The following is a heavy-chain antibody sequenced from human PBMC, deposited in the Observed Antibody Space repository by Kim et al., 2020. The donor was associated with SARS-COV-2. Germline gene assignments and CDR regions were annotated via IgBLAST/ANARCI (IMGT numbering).Heavy chain of an antibody. CDR3: ARGPGGILYDFWSGYLDY. J-gene: IGHJ4*02. D-gene: IGHD3-3*01. CDR1: GFTFSSYS. Sequence: GGSLRLSCAASGFTFSSYSMNWVRQAPGKGLEWVSSISSSSSYIYYADSVKGRFTISRDNAKNSLYLQMNSLRAEDTAVYYCARGPGGILYDFWSGYLDYWGQGTLVTVSS. CDR2: ISSSSSYI. V-gene: IGHV3-21*01.